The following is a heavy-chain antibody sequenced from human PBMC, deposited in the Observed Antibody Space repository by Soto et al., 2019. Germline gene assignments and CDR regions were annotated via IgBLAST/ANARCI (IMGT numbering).Heavy chain of an antibody. CDR3: ASGSYYGSGYYFDY. J-gene: IGHJ4*02. V-gene: IGHV1-69*08. Sequence: QVQLVQSGAEVKKPGSSVKVSCKTSGDTFTTYIMNWVRQAPGQGLEWMGGIIPILGTANYAQNFQGRVTINADKSTTTDYMELSSLRSEDTAVYYCASGSYYGSGYYFDYWGQGTLVTVSS. D-gene: IGHD3-10*01. CDR1: GDTFTTYI. CDR2: IIPILGTA.